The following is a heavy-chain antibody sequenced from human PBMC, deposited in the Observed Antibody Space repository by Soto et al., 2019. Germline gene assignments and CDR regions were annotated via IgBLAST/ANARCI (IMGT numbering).Heavy chain of an antibody. Sequence: GASVEVSCKASGYTFTSYGISWVRQAPGQGLEWMGWISAYHGNTNYAQKLQVRVTMTTDTSTSTAYMELRSLRSDDTAVYYCARVVAVAGTPYNWSDPWGQGTLVNVLL. D-gene: IGHD6-19*01. J-gene: IGHJ5*02. CDR3: ARVVAVAGTPYNWSDP. CDR2: ISAYHGNT. V-gene: IGHV1-18*01. CDR1: GYTFTSYG.